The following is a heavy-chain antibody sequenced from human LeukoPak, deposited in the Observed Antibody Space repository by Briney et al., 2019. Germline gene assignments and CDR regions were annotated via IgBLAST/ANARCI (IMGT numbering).Heavy chain of an antibody. Sequence: SVKVSCKASGGTFSSYAISWVRRAPGQGLEXXXXXXPIFGIANYAQKFQGRVTITADKSTSTAYMELSSLRSEDTAVYYCAREDLSTVATGTSGMDVWGQGTTVTVSS. D-gene: IGHD4-23*01. V-gene: IGHV1-69*10. CDR3: AREDLSTVATGTSGMDV. J-gene: IGHJ6*02. CDR1: GGTFSSYA. CDR2: XXPIFGIA.